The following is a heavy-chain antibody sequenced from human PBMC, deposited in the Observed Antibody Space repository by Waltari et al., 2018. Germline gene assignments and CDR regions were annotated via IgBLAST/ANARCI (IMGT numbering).Heavy chain of an antibody. Sequence: QVQLRESGPGLLMPSETLSVTCTVSGVSVSGGRYCWTWIRQHPERGLEWIGYSCYGGSGFYNPSLSGRATISEDASMCQFSLRLTFVTDADSGIYYCARGRDDNSWYGYFDSWGRGMLVTVS. CDR3: ARGRDDNSWYGYFDS. V-gene: IGHV4-31*02. CDR2: SCYGGSG. CDR1: GVSVSGGRYC. J-gene: IGHJ4*02. D-gene: IGHD6-13*01.